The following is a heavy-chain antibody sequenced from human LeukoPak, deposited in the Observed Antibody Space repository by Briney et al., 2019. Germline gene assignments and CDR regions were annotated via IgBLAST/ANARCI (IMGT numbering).Heavy chain of an antibody. CDR1: GYTFTSYY. J-gene: IGHJ5*02. Sequence: ASVKVSCKASGYTFTSYYMHWVRQAPGQGLEWMGIINPSGGSTSYAQKFQGRVTMTRDTSTSTVYMELSSLRSEDTAVYYCARVAIFGVAPNWFDPWGQGTLVTVSS. V-gene: IGHV1-46*03. D-gene: IGHD3-3*01. CDR2: INPSGGST. CDR3: ARVAIFGVAPNWFDP.